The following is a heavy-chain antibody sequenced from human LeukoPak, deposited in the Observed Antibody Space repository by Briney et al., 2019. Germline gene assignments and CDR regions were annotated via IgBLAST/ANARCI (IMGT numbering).Heavy chain of an antibody. CDR3: AYRNNFEY. CDR1: GFSFRGHW. CDR2: IKADGSEK. Sequence: PGGSLRLSCAASGFSFRGHWMNWVRQPPGKGLEWVANIKADGSEKYYVDSVKGRFTISRDDAKRTVDLQMDNLRAEDTAIYYCAYRNNFEYWGQGAQVTVSS. V-gene: IGHV3-7*05. J-gene: IGHJ4*02. D-gene: IGHD1-26*01.